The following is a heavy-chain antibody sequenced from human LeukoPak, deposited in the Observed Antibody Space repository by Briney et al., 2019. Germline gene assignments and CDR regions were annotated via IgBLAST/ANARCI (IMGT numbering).Heavy chain of an antibody. J-gene: IGHJ4*02. CDR3: ARDGSGILTGYSPLDY. D-gene: IGHD3-9*01. Sequence: GGSLRLSCAASGFTFSSYSMNWVRQAPGKGLEWVSSISSSSSYIYYADSVKGRFTISRDNAKDSLYLQMNSLRAEDTAVYYCARDGSGILTGYSPLDYWGQGTLVTVSS. V-gene: IGHV3-21*01. CDR1: GFTFSSYS. CDR2: ISSSSSYI.